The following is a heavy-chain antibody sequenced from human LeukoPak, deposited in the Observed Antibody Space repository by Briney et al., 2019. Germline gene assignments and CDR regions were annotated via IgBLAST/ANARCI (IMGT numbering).Heavy chain of an antibody. V-gene: IGHV3-23*01. J-gene: IGHJ5*02. Sequence: GGSLRLSCAASVFAPGFTFSDYAVSWVRQAPGKGLEWVSAISGSGGSTYYADSVKGRFTISRDNSKNTLYLQMNSLRAEDTAVYYCAKGEQWLVRNNWFDPWGQGTLVTVSS. CDR1: VFAPGFTFSDYA. CDR2: ISGSGGST. CDR3: AKGEQWLVRNNWFDP. D-gene: IGHD6-19*01.